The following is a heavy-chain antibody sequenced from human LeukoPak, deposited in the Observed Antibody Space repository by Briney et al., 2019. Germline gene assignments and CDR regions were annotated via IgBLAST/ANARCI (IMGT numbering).Heavy chain of an antibody. D-gene: IGHD6-19*01. V-gene: IGHV3-7*01. CDR1: GFTFSSYW. Sequence: GGSLRLSCAVSGFTFSSYWMSWARQAPGKGLEWVANIRKDGNEKYYVDSVKGRFTISRDNAKNLLYLQMNSLRVDDTAAYYCAREPSISVAGAGDYWGQGTLVTVSS. J-gene: IGHJ4*02. CDR2: IRKDGNEK. CDR3: AREPSISVAGAGDY.